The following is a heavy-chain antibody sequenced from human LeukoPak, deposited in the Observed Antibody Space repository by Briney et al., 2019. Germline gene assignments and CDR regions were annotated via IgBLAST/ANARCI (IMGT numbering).Heavy chain of an antibody. CDR1: GASVSSGDHH. CDR3: ARAIERRVAARRGALFDY. Sequence: SETLSLTCIVSGASVSSGDHHWSWIRQAPGKGLEWIGHNMNTYYNPSLKSRVTISIDTSKNQFSLKLSSVTAADTAVYYCARAIERRVAARRGALFDYWGQGTLVTVSS. CDR2: NMNT. D-gene: IGHD6-6*01. J-gene: IGHJ4*02. V-gene: IGHV4-61*08.